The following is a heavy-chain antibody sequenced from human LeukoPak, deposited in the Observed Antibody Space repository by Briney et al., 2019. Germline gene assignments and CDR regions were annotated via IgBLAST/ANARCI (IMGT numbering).Heavy chain of an antibody. V-gene: IGHV3-53*01. Sequence: GGSLRLSCAASGFSVRSNYMTWVRQAPTEGLQWVSGIFAGGVPSYAASVKDRFTISKDNSKNTLYLQMSSLRVDDTAVYYCTRGRLNAAGWYFDLWGRGTLVTVSS. CDR1: GFSVRSNY. J-gene: IGHJ2*01. CDR2: IFAGGVP. CDR3: TRGRLNAAGWYFDL. D-gene: IGHD3-16*01.